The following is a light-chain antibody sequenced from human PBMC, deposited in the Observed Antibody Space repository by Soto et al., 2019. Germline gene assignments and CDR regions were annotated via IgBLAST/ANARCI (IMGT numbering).Light chain of an antibody. CDR3: SSYTSSGTWV. CDR2: EVS. J-gene: IGLJ3*02. V-gene: IGLV2-18*02. CDR1: SSDVGSYSR. Sequence: QSVLTQPPSVSGSPGQSVTISCTGTSSDVGSYSRVSWYQQPPGTAPKLMIYEVSNRPSGVPDRFSGSKSGNTASLTISGLQAEDEADYYCSSYTSSGTWVFGGGTKLTVL.